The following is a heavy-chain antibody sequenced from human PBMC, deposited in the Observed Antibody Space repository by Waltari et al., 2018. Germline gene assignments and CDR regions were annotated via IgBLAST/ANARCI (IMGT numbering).Heavy chain of an antibody. Sequence: EVQLLESGGGLVQPGGFLRLSCDASGCTFSSYDMQWVRQAPGKGLEWVSGISGSGGSTYYADSVKGRFTISRDNSKNTLYLQMNSLRAEDTAVYYCAKPSLDYWGQGTLVTVSS. CDR3: AKPSLDY. CDR2: ISGSGGST. CDR1: GCTFSSYD. V-gene: IGHV3-23*01. J-gene: IGHJ4*02.